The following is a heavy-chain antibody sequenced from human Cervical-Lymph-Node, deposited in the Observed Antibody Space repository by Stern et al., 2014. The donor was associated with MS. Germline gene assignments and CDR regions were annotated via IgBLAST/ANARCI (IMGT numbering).Heavy chain of an antibody. CDR2: IIPVFGTA. J-gene: IGHJ5*02. Sequence: QVQLVQSGAEVKKPGSSVKVSCKASGGTFSSYAISWVRQAPGQGLEWMGGIIPVFGTANHARKFQGRVTITPDESTSTAYMDLSSLRSDDTAVYYCAIARHLRGSYNWFDPCGQGTLVTVSS. V-gene: IGHV1-69*01. CDR3: AIARHLRGSYNWFDP. D-gene: IGHD6-25*01. CDR1: GGTFSSYA.